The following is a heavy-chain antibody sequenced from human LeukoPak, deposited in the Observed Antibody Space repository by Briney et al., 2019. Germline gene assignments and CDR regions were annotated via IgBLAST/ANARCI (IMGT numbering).Heavy chain of an antibody. Sequence: SETLSLTCTVSGGTISSYYWTWIRQPAGKGLEWIGRIYPSGNTTYNPSLKSRVTMSLDTSKNQLSLRLSSVTASNTAEYYCARIPEGGAGFDSWGQATLVTVSS. CDR2: IYPSGNT. CDR1: GGTISSYY. V-gene: IGHV4-4*07. J-gene: IGHJ5*01. CDR3: ARIPEGGAGFDS. D-gene: IGHD2-21*01.